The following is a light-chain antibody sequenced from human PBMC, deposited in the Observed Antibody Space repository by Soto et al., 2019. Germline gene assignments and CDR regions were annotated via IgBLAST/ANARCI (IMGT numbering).Light chain of an antibody. CDR3: CSYAGSSTSV. CDR2: EGS. CDR1: SSDVGSYNL. V-gene: IGLV2-23*01. Sequence: QPVLTQPASVSGSPGQSITISCTRTSSDVGSYNLVSWYQQHPGKAPKLMIYEGSKRPSGVSNRFSGSKPGNTASLTISGLQAEDEADYYCCSYAGSSTSVFGTGTKVTVL. J-gene: IGLJ1*01.